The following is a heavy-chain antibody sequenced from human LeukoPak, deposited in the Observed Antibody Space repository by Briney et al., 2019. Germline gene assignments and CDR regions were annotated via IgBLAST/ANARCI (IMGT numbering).Heavy chain of an antibody. Sequence: GGSLRLSCAASGFTFSSYTMNWVRQAPGKGLEWVSIISSGSSYIHYADSVKGRFTISRDNAKNSLYLQMNSLRAEDTAVYYCARASGPWGQGTLVTVSS. J-gene: IGHJ5*02. V-gene: IGHV3-21*01. CDR2: ISSGSSYI. CDR1: GFTFSSYT. CDR3: ARASGP.